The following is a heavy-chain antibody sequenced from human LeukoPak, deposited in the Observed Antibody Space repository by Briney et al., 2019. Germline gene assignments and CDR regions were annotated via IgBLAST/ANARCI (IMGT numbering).Heavy chain of an antibody. CDR2: MKQDGSEK. CDR3: ARNMIALDP. J-gene: IGHJ5*02. Sequence: PGGSLRLSCAASGFTFSNYWMTWVRQAPGKGLEWVANMKQDGSEKYYVGSVKGRFTVSRDNAKNSLYLQMNSLRAEDTAVYYCARNMIALDPWGQGTLVTVSS. V-gene: IGHV3-7*04. D-gene: IGHD3-16*01. CDR1: GFTFSNYW.